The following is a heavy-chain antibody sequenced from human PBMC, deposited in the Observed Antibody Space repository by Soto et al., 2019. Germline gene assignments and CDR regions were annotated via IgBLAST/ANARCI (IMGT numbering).Heavy chain of an antibody. V-gene: IGHV3-23*01. J-gene: IGHJ4*02. CDR1: GFTFSTYA. CDR3: AKDRQTDGRWPFDH. D-gene: IGHD2-8*01. Sequence: PGGSLRLSCAASGFTFSTYAMSWVRQAPGKGLEWVAGLFGSGGGISYADSVKGRFTISRDNSNNMLYLQMHSLRAEDTAVYYCAKDRQTDGRWPFDHWGQGTLVTVSS. CDR2: LFGSGGGI.